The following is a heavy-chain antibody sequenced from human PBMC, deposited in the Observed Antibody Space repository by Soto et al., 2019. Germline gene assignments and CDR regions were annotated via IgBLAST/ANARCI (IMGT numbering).Heavy chain of an antibody. J-gene: IGHJ3*02. V-gene: IGHV3-33*01. CDR3: AAWHKLLSLSSFDI. CDR2: IWNDGSMK. Sequence: GGSLRLSCAASGFSFRSYGMHWVRQAPGKGLEWVAVIWNDGSMKYYADSVKGRFTISRDNSESTLFLQMNSLRAEDTAVYYCAAWHKLLSLSSFDIWGQGTMVTVSS. CDR1: GFSFRSYG. D-gene: IGHD2-21*02.